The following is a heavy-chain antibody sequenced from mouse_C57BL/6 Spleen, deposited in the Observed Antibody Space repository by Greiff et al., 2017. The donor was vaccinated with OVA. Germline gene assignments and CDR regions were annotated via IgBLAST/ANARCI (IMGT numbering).Heavy chain of an antibody. V-gene: IGHV1-55*01. D-gene: IGHD2-5*01. CDR2: IYPGSGST. CDR1: GYTFTSYW. Sequence: QVQLQQPGAELVKPGASVKMSCKASGYTFTSYWITWVKPRPGQGLEWIGDIYPGSGSTNYNEKFKSKATLTVDTSSSTAYMQLSSLTSEDSAVYYCARSSNYGYYAMDYWGQGTSVTVSS. CDR3: ARSSNYGYYAMDY. J-gene: IGHJ4*01.